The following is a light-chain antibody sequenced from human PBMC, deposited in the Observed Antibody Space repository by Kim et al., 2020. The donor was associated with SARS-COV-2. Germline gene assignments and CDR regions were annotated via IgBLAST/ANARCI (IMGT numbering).Light chain of an antibody. V-gene: IGKV1-27*01. J-gene: IGKJ1*01. CDR1: QGISNY. CDR3: QKYNSAPPWT. CDR2: AAS. Sequence: DIQMTQSPSSLSASVGDRVTITCRASQGISNYLAWYQQKPGKVPKLLIYAASTLQSGVPSRFSGSGSGTDFTLTISSLQPEDVATYYCQKYNSAPPWTYGQETKVDIK.